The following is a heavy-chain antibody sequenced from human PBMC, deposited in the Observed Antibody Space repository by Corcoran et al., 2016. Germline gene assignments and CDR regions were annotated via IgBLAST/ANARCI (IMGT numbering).Heavy chain of an antibody. J-gene: IGHJ6*02. CDR3: ARRQWRTGYYYYGMDV. D-gene: IGHD6-19*01. CDR1: GYTFISYY. V-gene: IGHV1-46*01. CDR2: INPSGGST. Sequence: QVQLVQSGAEVKKPGASVKVSCKASGYTFISYYMHWVRQAPGQGLEWMGIINPSGGSTSYAQKFQGRVTMTRDTSTSTVYMELSSLRSEDTAVYYCARRQWRTGYYYYGMDVCGQGTTVTVSS.